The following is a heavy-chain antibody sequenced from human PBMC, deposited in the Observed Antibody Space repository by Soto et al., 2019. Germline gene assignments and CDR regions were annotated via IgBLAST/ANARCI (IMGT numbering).Heavy chain of an antibody. Sequence: GGSLRLSCAASGFTFSSYWMSWVRQAPGKGLEWVANIKQDGSEKYYVDTVKGRITNSRDNAKNSLYLQKNSLRAEDTAVFYCSTSHVDTAMADYYYYGMDVWGQGTTVTVSS. CDR2: IKQDGSEK. D-gene: IGHD5-18*01. J-gene: IGHJ6*02. V-gene: IGHV3-7*05. CDR3: STSHVDTAMADYYYYGMDV. CDR1: GFTFSSYW.